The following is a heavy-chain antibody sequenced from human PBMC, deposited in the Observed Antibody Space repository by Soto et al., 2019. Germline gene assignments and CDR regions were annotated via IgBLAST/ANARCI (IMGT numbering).Heavy chain of an antibody. CDR1: GITFSSHG. J-gene: IGHJ4*02. CDR2: IWYDGSEK. V-gene: IGHV3-33*01. Sequence: HVQLVESGGGVVQPGRSLRLSCEVSGITFSSHGMHWVRQTPGKGLEWVAVIWYDGSEKYYADSVKGRFTISRDNSKNTLYLQLNSLRGDDTAVYYCASQGGTGFPPDYWGQGTLVTVSS. D-gene: IGHD3-10*01. CDR3: ASQGGTGFPPDY.